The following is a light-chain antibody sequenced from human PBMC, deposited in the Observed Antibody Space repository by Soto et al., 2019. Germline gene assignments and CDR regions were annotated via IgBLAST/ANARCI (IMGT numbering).Light chain of an antibody. CDR3: CSFAGRSTYV. CDR1: SSEVGNYNF. Sequence: QSALTQPASVSGSPGQSVTISCTGSSSEVGNYNFVSWYQHHPGKAPKLMIYEATKRPSGVSIRFSGSKSGNTASLTISGLQTEDEADYYCCSFAGRSTYVFGTGTKLTVL. CDR2: EAT. V-gene: IGLV2-23*01. J-gene: IGLJ1*01.